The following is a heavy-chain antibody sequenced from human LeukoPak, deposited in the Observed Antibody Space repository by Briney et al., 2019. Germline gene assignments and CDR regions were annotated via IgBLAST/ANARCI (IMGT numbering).Heavy chain of an antibody. Sequence: SVKVSCKASGGTFSSYAISWVRQAPGQGLEWMGGIIPIFGTANYAQKFQGRVTIITDESTSTAYMELSSLRSEDTAVYYCASGANYGSSGYYYFYWGQGTLVTVSS. V-gene: IGHV1-69*05. CDR2: IIPIFGTA. J-gene: IGHJ4*02. D-gene: IGHD3-22*01. CDR3: ASGANYGSSGYYYFY. CDR1: GGTFSSYA.